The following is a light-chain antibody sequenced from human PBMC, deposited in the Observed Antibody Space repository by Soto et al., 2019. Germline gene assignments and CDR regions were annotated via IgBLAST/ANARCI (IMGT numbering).Light chain of an antibody. CDR3: QQYHNWPLGLT. CDR2: GAS. CDR1: QSVNIN. Sequence: EVVMTQSPVTLSVSPGETVTLSCRASQSVNINLAWYQQKRGQAPRLLIHGASTRAPDIPARFSGSGSGTDFTLTICSLKSEDFAVYYCQQYHNWPLGLTFGGGTKVDIK. V-gene: IGKV3-15*01. J-gene: IGKJ4*01.